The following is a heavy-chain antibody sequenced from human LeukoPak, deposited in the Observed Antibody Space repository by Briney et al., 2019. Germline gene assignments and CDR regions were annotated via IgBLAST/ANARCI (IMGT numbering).Heavy chain of an antibody. J-gene: IGHJ4*02. V-gene: IGHV3-23*01. CDR1: GFTFNNYA. D-gene: IGHD3-9*01. Sequence: GSLRLSCAASGFTFNNYAMSWVRQAPGKGLEWASGASLSGGGTYYADSVRGRFTISRDNSRNTLYLQMNALRYEDTAIYYCARDHDWAFDLWGQGTLVTVSS. CDR2: ASLSGGGT. CDR3: ARDHDWAFDL.